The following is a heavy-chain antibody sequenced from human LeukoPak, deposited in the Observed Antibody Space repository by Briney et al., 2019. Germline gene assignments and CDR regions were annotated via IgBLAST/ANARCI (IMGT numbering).Heavy chain of an antibody. J-gene: IGHJ4*02. D-gene: IGHD6-19*01. CDR3: AKDAGIAVVGTYTFDY. Sequence: PGGSLRLSCAASGFTFSSYAMSWVRQAPGKGLEWVSAISGSGGSTYYADSVKGRFTISRDNSKNTLYLQMNSLRAEDTAVYYCAKDAGIAVVGTYTFDYWGQGTLVTVSS. CDR1: GFTFSSYA. CDR2: ISGSGGST. V-gene: IGHV3-23*01.